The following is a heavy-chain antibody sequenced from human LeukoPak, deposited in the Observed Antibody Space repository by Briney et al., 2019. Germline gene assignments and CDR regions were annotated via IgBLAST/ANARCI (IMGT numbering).Heavy chain of an antibody. CDR2: IYYSGST. V-gene: IGHV4-39*07. D-gene: IGHD1-26*01. CDR1: GGSINSSYYY. J-gene: IGHJ4*02. Sequence: SETLSLTCTVSGGSINSSYYYWGWIRQPPGKGLEWIGAIYYSGSTNYNPSLKSRLTISLDTSKNQFSLKLSSVTAADTAVYYCTRGGELMNFWGQGTLVTVSS. CDR3: TRGGELMNF.